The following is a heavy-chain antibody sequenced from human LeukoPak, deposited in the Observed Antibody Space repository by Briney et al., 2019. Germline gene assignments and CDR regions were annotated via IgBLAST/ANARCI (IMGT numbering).Heavy chain of an antibody. CDR2: IFYSGNI. CDR3: ARIYQYSGLNYYCDQ. V-gene: IGHV4-39*01. J-gene: IGHJ4*02. Sequence: PSETLSLTCTASGGSISSTTYYWGWIRQPPGKGLEWFGHIFYSGNIYYNPSLKSRDTISVNTSKIQFSLRLISVTAADTAVYFWARIYQYSGLNYYCDQWGQGTLVSVSS. CDR1: GGSISSTTYY. D-gene: IGHD5-12*01.